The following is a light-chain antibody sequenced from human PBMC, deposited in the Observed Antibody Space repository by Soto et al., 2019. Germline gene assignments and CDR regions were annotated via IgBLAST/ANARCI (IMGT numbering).Light chain of an antibody. CDR1: SGHSSYA. Sequence: QPVLTQSPSASASLGASVKLTCTLSSGHSSYAIAWHQQQPEKGPRYLMKLDSDGSHTKGDAIPDRFSGASSGAERYLTISSLQSEDEADYYCQTCGTGIHVVFSGGTMLTV. J-gene: IGLJ2*01. CDR2: LDSDGSH. CDR3: QTCGTGIHVV. V-gene: IGLV4-69*01.